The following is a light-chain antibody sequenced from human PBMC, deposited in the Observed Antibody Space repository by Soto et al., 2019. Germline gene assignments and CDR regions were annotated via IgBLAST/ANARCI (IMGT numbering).Light chain of an antibody. CDR3: SSYTSSSTYV. Sequence: QSVLTQPASVSWSPGQSITISCTGTRSDVGGYNYVSWYQQHPGKAPKLMIYDVSNRPSGVYNRFSGSKSGNTASLTISGLQAEDEADYYFSSYTSSSTYVFVTGTKLTVL. CDR2: DVS. J-gene: IGLJ1*01. CDR1: RSDVGGYNY. V-gene: IGLV2-14*01.